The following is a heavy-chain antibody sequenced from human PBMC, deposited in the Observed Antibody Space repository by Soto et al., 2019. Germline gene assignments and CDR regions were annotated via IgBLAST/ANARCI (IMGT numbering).Heavy chain of an antibody. CDR2: INLDGSST. V-gene: IGHV3-74*01. CDR3: GRGWGCNHY. CDR1: GFTLSHYA. D-gene: IGHD7-27*01. J-gene: IGHJ4*01. Sequence: EVQLVESGGGLIQPGGALRLTCTASGFTLSHYAMHWIRQAPGKGLVWVSGINLDGSSTDYAPSVKGRFTISRDNAKNTLSLQINSQAADATAVYYCGRGWGCNHYWGPGNLVPVSS.